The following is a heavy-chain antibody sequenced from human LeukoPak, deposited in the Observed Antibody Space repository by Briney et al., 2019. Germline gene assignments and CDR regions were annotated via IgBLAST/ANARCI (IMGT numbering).Heavy chain of an antibody. J-gene: IGHJ5*02. V-gene: IGHV4-61*02. D-gene: IGHD3-3*01. Sequence: SETLSLTCTVSGGSINSGSYYWSWIRQPAGKGLEWIGRIYTSGTTNYNPSLKSRVTISVDMSKNQFSLKLSFVTAADTAVYYCARDGGVEGPYNWFDPWGQGTLVTVSS. CDR2: IYTSGTT. CDR3: ARDGGVEGPYNWFDP. CDR1: GGSINSGSYY.